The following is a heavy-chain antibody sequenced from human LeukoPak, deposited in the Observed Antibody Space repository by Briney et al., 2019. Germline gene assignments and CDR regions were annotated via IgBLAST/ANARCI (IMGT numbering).Heavy chain of an antibody. J-gene: IGHJ4*02. D-gene: IGHD6-13*01. Sequence: GRSLRLSCAVSGFSVSGYWMTWGRQAPRKGLERVANIKQDGSEKNYVDSVKGRFTISRDNAENSLFLQMNSLRVEDTAVYYCAREWQGGIAAAGTRIEGDYWGQGTLVAVSS. CDR1: GFSVSGYW. CDR2: IKQDGSEK. V-gene: IGHV3-7*01. CDR3: AREWQGGIAAAGTRIEGDY.